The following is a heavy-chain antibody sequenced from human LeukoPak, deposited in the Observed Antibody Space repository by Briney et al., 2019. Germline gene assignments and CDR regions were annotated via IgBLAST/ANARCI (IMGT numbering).Heavy chain of an antibody. CDR3: ARAGYYRFDY. J-gene: IGHJ4*02. D-gene: IGHD2/OR15-2a*01. V-gene: IGHV3-74*01. CDR2: INSDGTTI. CDR1: GFTFSTSW. Sequence: GGSLRLSCAASGFTFSTSWMHWVRQAPGKGLVWVSRINSDGTTIDYADSVKGRFTISRDNDKNTLYLQMNSLRDEDTAVYYCARAGYYRFDYWGQGTLVTVSS.